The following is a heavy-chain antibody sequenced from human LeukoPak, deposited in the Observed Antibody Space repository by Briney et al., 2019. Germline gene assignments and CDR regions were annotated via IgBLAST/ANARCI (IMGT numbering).Heavy chain of an antibody. Sequence: GGSLRLSCAASGFTLDDYTMHWVRQVPGKGLEWVSLISKDGDFTSYVDSVKGRFTISRDNSKNSLFLQMSSLRVEDTAVYYCAGGRPHGNDYWGQGTLVTVSS. D-gene: IGHD4-23*01. CDR1: GFTLDDYT. J-gene: IGHJ4*02. V-gene: IGHV3-43*01. CDR3: AGGRPHGNDY. CDR2: ISKDGDFT.